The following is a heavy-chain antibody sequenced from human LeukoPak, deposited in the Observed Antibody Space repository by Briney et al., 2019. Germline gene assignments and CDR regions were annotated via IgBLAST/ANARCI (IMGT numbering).Heavy chain of an antibody. V-gene: IGHV4-39*07. CDR1: GGSISSSSYY. J-gene: IGHJ4*02. D-gene: IGHD6-19*01. CDR3: ARDPKYSSGVY. Sequence: SETLSLTGTVSGGSISSSSYYWGWIRQPPGKGLEWIGSIYYSGSTYYNPSLKSRVTISVDTSKNQFSLKLSSVTAADTAVYYCARDPKYSSGVYWGQGTLVTVSS. CDR2: IYYSGST.